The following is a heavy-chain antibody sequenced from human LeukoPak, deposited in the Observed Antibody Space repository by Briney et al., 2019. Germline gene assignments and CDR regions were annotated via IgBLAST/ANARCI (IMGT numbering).Heavy chain of an antibody. CDR1: GFTVSSNS. CDR3: ARWYSSGWYFFHFDY. Sequence: GSLRLSCTVSGFTVSSNSMSWVRQAPGKGLEWVSFIYSDNTHYSDSVKGRFTISRDNSKNTLYLQMNSLRAEDTAVYYCARWYSSGWYFFHFDYWGQGTLVTVSS. D-gene: IGHD6-19*01. V-gene: IGHV3-53*01. CDR2: IYSDNT. J-gene: IGHJ4*02.